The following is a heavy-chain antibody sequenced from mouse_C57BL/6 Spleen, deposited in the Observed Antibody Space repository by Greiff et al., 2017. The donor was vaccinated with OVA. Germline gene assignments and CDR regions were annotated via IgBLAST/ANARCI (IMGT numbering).Heavy chain of an antibody. CDR3: ARNGKSYGLFAY. J-gene: IGHJ3*01. CDR2: IWGGGST. V-gene: IGHV2-2*01. CDR1: GFSLTSYG. Sequence: QVQLKESGPGLVQPSQSLSITCTVSGFSLTSYGVHWVRQSPGKGLEWLGVIWGGGSTDYNAAFISRLSISKDNSKSQVFFKMNSLQADDTAIYYCARNGKSYGLFAYWGQGTLVTVSA. D-gene: IGHD1-1*02.